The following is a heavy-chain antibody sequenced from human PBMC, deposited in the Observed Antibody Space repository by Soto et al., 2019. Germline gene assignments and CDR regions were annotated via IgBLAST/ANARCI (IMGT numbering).Heavy chain of an antibody. D-gene: IGHD3-9*01. Sequence: PGGSLRLSCAASGFTFSSYAMSWVRQAPGKGLEWVSAISGSGGSTYYADSVKGRFTISRDNSKNTLYLQMNSLRAEDTAVYYCAKGVYDILTGYYPNWFDPWGQGTLVTVSS. CDR3: AKGVYDILTGYYPNWFDP. J-gene: IGHJ5*02. V-gene: IGHV3-23*01. CDR2: ISGSGGST. CDR1: GFTFSSYA.